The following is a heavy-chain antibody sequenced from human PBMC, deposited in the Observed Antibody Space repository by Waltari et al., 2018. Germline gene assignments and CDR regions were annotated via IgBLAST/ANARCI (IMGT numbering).Heavy chain of an antibody. V-gene: IGHV1-69*01. CDR1: GGTFSSYA. D-gene: IGHD3-16*01. CDR3: ARSGLGGVILIDY. CDR2: IIPIFGTA. Sequence: QVQLVQSGAEVKKPGSSVKVSCKASGGTFSSYAISWVRQAPGQGLEWMGGIIPIFGTANDERKFQGRVTITADESTSTAYMELSSLRSEDTAVYYCARSGLGGVILIDYWGQGTLVTVSS. J-gene: IGHJ4*02.